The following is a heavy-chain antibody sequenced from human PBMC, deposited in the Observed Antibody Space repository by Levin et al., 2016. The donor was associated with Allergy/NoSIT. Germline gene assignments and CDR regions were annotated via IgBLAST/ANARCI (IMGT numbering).Heavy chain of an antibody. CDR1: GFTFSSYS. Sequence: GESLKISCAASGFTFSSYSMNWVRQAPGKGLEWVSSISSSSSYIYYADSVKGRFTISRDNAKNSLYLQMNSLRAEDTAVYYCARDRGSSWYNYGMDVWGQGTTVTVSS. CDR3: ARDRGSSWYNYGMDV. CDR2: ISSSSSYI. J-gene: IGHJ6*02. V-gene: IGHV3-21*01. D-gene: IGHD6-13*01.